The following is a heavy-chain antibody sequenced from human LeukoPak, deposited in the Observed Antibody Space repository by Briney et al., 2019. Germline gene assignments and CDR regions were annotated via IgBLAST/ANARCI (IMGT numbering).Heavy chain of an antibody. Sequence: ASVKVSCKASGGTFSSYAISWVRQAPGQGLEWMGGIIPIFGTANYTQKFQGRVTNTADESTSTAYMELSSLRSEDTAVYYCAIAHKYYGSGSYYYYYYMDVWGKGTTVTVSS. CDR1: GGTFSSYA. D-gene: IGHD3-10*01. J-gene: IGHJ6*03. V-gene: IGHV1-69*13. CDR2: IIPIFGTA. CDR3: AIAHKYYGSGSYYYYYYMDV.